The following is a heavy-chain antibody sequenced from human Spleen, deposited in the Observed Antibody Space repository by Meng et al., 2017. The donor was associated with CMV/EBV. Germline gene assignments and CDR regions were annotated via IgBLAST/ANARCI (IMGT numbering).Heavy chain of an antibody. J-gene: IGHJ6*02. Sequence: SETLSLTCAVYGGSFSGYYWSWIRQPPGKGLEWIGEINHSGSTNYNPSLKSRVTISVDTSKNQFSLKLSSVTAADTAVYYCARGRVVVVVAATIYYYGMDVWGQGTTVTVSS. CDR1: GGSFSGYY. CDR2: INHSGST. V-gene: IGHV4-34*01. D-gene: IGHD2-15*01. CDR3: ARGRVVVVVAATIYYYGMDV.